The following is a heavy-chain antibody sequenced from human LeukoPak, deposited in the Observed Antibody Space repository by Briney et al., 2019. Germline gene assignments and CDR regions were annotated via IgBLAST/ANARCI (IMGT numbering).Heavy chain of an antibody. CDR2: IYYSGST. CDR1: GGSISSSSYY. Sequence: PSETLSLTCTVSGGSISSSSYYWGWIRQPPGKGLEWIGSIYYSGSTYYNPSLKSRVTISVDTSKNQFYLKLSSVTAADTAVYYCARVVWGSYRSSGDWGQGTLVTVSS. V-gene: IGHV4-39*01. J-gene: IGHJ4*02. CDR3: ARVVWGSYRSSGD. D-gene: IGHD3-16*02.